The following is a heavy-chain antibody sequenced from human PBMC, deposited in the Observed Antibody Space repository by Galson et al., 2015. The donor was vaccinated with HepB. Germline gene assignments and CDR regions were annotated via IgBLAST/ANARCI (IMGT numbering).Heavy chain of an antibody. D-gene: IGHD4-11*01. CDR1: GGSISSGSYY. Sequence: TLSLTCTVSGGSISSGSYYWSWIRPPAGKGLEWIGRIYTSGSTNHNPSLKSRVTMSVDTSKNQFSLKLSSVTAADTAVYYCARGVGVTTSWNWFDPWGQGTLVTVSS. CDR2: IYTSGST. V-gene: IGHV4-61*02. J-gene: IGHJ5*02. CDR3: ARGVGVTTSWNWFDP.